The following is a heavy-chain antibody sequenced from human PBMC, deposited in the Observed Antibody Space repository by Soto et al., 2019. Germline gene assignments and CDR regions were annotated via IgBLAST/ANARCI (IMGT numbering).Heavy chain of an antibody. D-gene: IGHD4-17*01. J-gene: IGHJ4*02. CDR1: GGSFSNKTYY. V-gene: IGHV4-61*01. Sequence: SETLSLTCSVSGGSFSNKTYYWSWIRQPPGKRQECIWYVYYSATNNNNTSLKCRDTISADLSKTQFSMRLSSVTTADTALYYFARTTAVPNTLRSRYFFDYWGQGTLVTVSS. CDR2: VYYSATN. CDR3: ARTTAVPNTLRSRYFFDY.